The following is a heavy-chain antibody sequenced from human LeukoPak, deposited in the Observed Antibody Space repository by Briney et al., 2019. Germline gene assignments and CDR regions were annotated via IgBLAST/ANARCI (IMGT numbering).Heavy chain of an antibody. CDR1: GGSIYNHY. D-gene: IGHD3-10*01. CDR2: IYYSGST. CDR3: ARLPSGTLNPPFDY. V-gene: IGHV4-59*08. J-gene: IGHJ4*02. Sequence: SETLSLTRTVSGGSIYNHYWSWIRQPPGKGLESIGYIYYSGSTIYNPSLKSRVTISVDTSKNQFSLKLTSVTAADTAVYYCARLPSGTLNPPFDYWGQGSLVTVSS.